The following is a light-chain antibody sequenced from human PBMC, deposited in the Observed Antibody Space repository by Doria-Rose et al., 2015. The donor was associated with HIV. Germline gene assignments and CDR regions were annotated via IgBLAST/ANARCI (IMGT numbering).Light chain of an antibody. Sequence: TQSPGTLSLSPGERATLSCRASQSFSNTYLAWYQQKPGQAPSLLIYDGSTRATGIPDRFSASGSGTDFTLTSNRLEPEDVALYYGHQYGTSWTFGQGTKVEI. CDR1: QSFSNTY. J-gene: IGKJ1*01. V-gene: IGKV3-20*01. CDR2: DGS. CDR3: HQYGTSWT.